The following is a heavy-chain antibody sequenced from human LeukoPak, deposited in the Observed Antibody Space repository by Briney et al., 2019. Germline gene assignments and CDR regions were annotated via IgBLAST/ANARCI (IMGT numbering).Heavy chain of an antibody. D-gene: IGHD2/OR15-2a*01. CDR1: GFTVSSNY. CDR2: IYSGGST. Sequence: GGSLRLSCAASGFTVSSNYMSWVRQAPGKGLEWVSVIYSGGSTYYADSVKGRFTISRDNSKNTLYLQMNSLRAEDTAVYYCARDFSTAYWYFDLWGRGTLATVSS. V-gene: IGHV3-53*01. CDR3: ARDFSTAYWYFDL. J-gene: IGHJ2*01.